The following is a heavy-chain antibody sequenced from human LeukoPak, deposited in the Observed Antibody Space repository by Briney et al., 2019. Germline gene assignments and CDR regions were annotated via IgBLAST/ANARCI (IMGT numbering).Heavy chain of an antibody. V-gene: IGHV3-21*01. D-gene: IGHD2-2*01. J-gene: IGHJ3*02. Sequence: GGSLRLSCAASRFTLSSYSMNWVRQAPGKGLEWVSSISSSSSYIYYADSVKGRFTISRDNAKNSLYLQMNSLRAEDTAVYYCARDAGDIVVVPAADDAFDIWGQGTMITVSS. CDR3: ARDAGDIVVVPAADDAFDI. CDR2: ISSSSSYI. CDR1: RFTLSSYS.